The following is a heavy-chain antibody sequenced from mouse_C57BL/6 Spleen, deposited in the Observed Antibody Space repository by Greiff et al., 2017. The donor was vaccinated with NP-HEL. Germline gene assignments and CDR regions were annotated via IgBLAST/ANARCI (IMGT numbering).Heavy chain of an antibody. D-gene: IGHD1-1*01. CDR3: ARDYGSSYVEENYAMDY. CDR2: INPSTGGT. V-gene: IGHV1-42*01. J-gene: IGHJ4*01. CDR1: GYSFTGYY. Sequence: VQLKESGPELVKPGASVKISCKASGYSFTGYYMNWVKQSPEKSLEWIGEINPSTGGTTYNQKFTAKATLTVDKYSSTAYMKLKSLTAEDSAVYYCARDYGSSYVEENYAMDYWGQGTSVTVSA.